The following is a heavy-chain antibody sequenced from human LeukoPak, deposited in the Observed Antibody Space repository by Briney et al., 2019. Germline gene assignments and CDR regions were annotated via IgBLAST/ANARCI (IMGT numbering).Heavy chain of an antibody. J-gene: IGHJ6*02. CDR1: GNTFTGYD. CDR3: LFEQKTAYEILTGYYRDTYYYYGMDV. V-gene: IGHV1-2*06. CDR2: LNPNSGCP. D-gene: IGHD3-9*01. Sequence: ASVKVSCKAPGNTFTGYDIHWVRQAPGQGLERLGRLNPNSGCPTYAQKIQGRVTITRDTSISTAYMELSRLRSDDTAVYFCLFEQKTAYEILTGYYRDTYYYYGMDVWGQGTTVTVSS.